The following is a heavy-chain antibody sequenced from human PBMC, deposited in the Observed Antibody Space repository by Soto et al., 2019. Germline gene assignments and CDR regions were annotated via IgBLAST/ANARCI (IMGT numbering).Heavy chain of an antibody. J-gene: IGHJ4*02. D-gene: IGHD5-12*01. Sequence: QVQLVQSGAEVKKPGASVKVSCKASGYTFTGYYMHWVRQAPGQGLEWMGWINPNSGGTNYAQKFQGRVTMTRDTSISRAYMELSRLRSDDTAVYYCARGGYSGYDQPTPVYYFDYWGQGTLVTVSS. CDR3: ARGGYSGYDQPTPVYYFDY. CDR1: GYTFTGYY. V-gene: IGHV1-2*02. CDR2: INPNSGGT.